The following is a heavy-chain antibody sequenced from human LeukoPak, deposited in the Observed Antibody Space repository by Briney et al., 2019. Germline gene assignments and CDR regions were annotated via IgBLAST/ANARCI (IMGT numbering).Heavy chain of an antibody. Sequence: ASVKVSCKASGYTFTGYYMHWVRQAPGQGLEWMGWINPNSGGTNYAQKFQGRVTMTRDTSISTAYMELSRLRSDDTAVYYCARDDDSSGYNWFDPWGQGTLVTVSS. CDR3: ARDDDSSGYNWFDP. CDR2: INPNSGGT. D-gene: IGHD3-22*01. J-gene: IGHJ5*02. V-gene: IGHV1-2*02. CDR1: GYTFTGYY.